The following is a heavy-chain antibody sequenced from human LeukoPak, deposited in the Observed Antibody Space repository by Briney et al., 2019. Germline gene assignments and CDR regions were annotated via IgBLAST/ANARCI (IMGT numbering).Heavy chain of an antibody. Sequence: GGSLRLSSAASGFTFENYAMHWVRKVPGKGLEWVSGISWNGGIIGYADSVKGRFTISRDSAKNSLYLQMNSLRVEDTALYYCAKGGLRLYFGQFHYWGQGTLVTVSS. CDR2: ISWNGGII. CDR3: AKGGLRLYFGQFHY. J-gene: IGHJ4*02. D-gene: IGHD3-10*01. V-gene: IGHV3-9*01. CDR1: GFTFENYA.